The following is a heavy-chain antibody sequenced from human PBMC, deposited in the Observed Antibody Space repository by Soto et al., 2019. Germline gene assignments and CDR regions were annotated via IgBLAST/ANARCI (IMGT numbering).Heavy chain of an antibody. CDR3: AREAVCGGDCYCYGMDV. V-gene: IGHV4-39*02. J-gene: IGHJ6*02. CDR2: IYYSGST. Sequence: SETLSLTCTVSGGSISSSSYYWGWIRHPPGKGLEWIGSIYYSGSTYYNPSLKSRVTISVDTSKNQFSLKLSSVTAADTAVYYCAREAVCGGDCYCYGMDVWGQGTTVTVSS. CDR1: GGSISSSSYY. D-gene: IGHD2-21*01.